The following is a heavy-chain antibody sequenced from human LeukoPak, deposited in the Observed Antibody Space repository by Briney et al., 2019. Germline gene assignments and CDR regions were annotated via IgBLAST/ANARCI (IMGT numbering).Heavy chain of an antibody. CDR3: ARDLYYYDSSGYSL. Sequence: GGSLRLSCAASGFTFSSYAMHWVRQAPGRGLEWVAVISYDGSNKYYADSVKGRFTISRDNSKNTLYLQMNSLRAGDTAVYYCARDLYYYDSSGYSLWGQGTLVTVSS. CDR2: ISYDGSNK. D-gene: IGHD3-22*01. V-gene: IGHV3-30*04. CDR1: GFTFSSYA. J-gene: IGHJ4*02.